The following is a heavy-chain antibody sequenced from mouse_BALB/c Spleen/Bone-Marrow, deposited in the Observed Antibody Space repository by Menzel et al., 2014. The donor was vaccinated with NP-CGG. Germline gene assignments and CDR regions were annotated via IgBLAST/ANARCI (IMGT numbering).Heavy chain of an antibody. CDR1: GYTFTSYW. CDR2: LNPSTGYT. CDR3: ARSGGGYDGFAY. Sequence: QVQLQQSGAELAKPGASVKMSCKASGYTFTSYWMHWVKQRPGQGLEWIGYLNPSTGYTGYNQKFKDKATLTADKSSSTAYMQRSSLTSEDSAVYYCARSGGGYDGFAYWGQGTLVTVSA. V-gene: IGHV1-7*01. J-gene: IGHJ3*01. D-gene: IGHD2-2*01.